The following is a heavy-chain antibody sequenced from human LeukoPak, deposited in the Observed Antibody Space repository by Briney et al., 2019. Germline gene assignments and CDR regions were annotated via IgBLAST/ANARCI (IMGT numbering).Heavy chain of an antibody. CDR2: IYYSGST. J-gene: IGHJ4*02. CDR1: GGSISSGGYY. Sequence: SETLSLTCTVSGGSISSGGYYWSWVRQHPGKGLEWIEYIYYSGSTYYNPSLESRVTISVDTSKNQFSLKLSSVTAADTAVYYCASLRTTTVSFDYWGQGTLVTVSS. CDR3: ASLRTTTVSFDY. V-gene: IGHV4-31*03. D-gene: IGHD4-17*01.